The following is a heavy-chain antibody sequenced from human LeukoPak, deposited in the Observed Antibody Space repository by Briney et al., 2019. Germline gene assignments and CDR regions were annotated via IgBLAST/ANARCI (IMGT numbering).Heavy chain of an antibody. V-gene: IGHV4-59*08. J-gene: IGHJ3*02. CDR1: GGSISSDY. CDR3: ARLLDYDNSCYPDTFDI. Sequence: SETLSLTCTVSGGSISSDYWTWIRQPPGKGLEWIGYIYYGGSTNYNPSLKSRVTISVDTSKNHFSLKLGSLTAAYMSVYYCARLLDYDNSCYPDTFDIWGQGTMVTVSS. CDR2: IYYGGST. D-gene: IGHD3-22*01.